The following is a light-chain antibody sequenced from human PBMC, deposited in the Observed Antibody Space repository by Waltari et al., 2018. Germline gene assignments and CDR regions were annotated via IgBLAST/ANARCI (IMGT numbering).Light chain of an antibody. Sequence: EIVMTQSPATLSVSPGERATLSCRASQGVGINLAWYQHQPGQVPRLFIYGTSTRATGFPARFSGSGSGTEFTLTISSLQSEDFAVYYCHQYNNWPRTFGQGTKVEIK. CDR2: GTS. J-gene: IGKJ1*01. V-gene: IGKV3-15*01. CDR3: HQYNNWPRT. CDR1: QGVGIN.